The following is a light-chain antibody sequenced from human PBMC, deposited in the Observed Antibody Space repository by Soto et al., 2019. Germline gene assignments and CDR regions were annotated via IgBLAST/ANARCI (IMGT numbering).Light chain of an antibody. V-gene: IGKV1-5*01. Sequence: IQLTQAPSTLPASVGDRVTITCRASQRISNWLAWYHQKPGTAPKLLIYHASTLESGVPSRFSGSGSGTDFTLTISSLEPEDFAVYYCQQRSNWPWTFGQGTK. CDR3: QQRSNWPWT. J-gene: IGKJ1*01. CDR2: HAS. CDR1: QRISNW.